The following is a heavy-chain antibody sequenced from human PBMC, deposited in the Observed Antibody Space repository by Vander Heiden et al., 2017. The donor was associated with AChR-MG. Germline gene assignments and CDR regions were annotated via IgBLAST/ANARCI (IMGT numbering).Heavy chain of an antibody. J-gene: IGHJ6*04. Sequence: QVQLQQWGAGLLKPSETLSLTCGVYGGSFSGYYWSWIRQPPGKGLEWIGEINHGGSTNYNPSLKSRVTISVDTSKNQFSLKLSSVTAADTAVYYCARNCGYSYVLGDVWDNGTTVTVSS. CDR3: ARNCGYSYVLGDV. CDR1: GGSFSGYY. CDR2: INHGGST. D-gene: IGHD5-18*01. V-gene: IGHV4-34*01.